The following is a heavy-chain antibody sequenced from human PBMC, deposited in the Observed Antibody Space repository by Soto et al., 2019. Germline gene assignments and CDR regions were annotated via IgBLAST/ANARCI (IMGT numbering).Heavy chain of an antibody. CDR3: ARHFGGNFYGPLGS. Sequence: SETLXLTCTVSGGXVSSGSYYWSXIRQPPGKGLEWIGYIYYSGSTNYNPSLKSRVTISVDTSKNQFSLKLSSVTAADSAFFFCARHFGGNFYGPLGSWGQGTLVTXSS. V-gene: IGHV4-61*01. J-gene: IGHJ5*02. D-gene: IGHD2-21*02. CDR1: GGXVSSGSYY. CDR2: IYYSGST.